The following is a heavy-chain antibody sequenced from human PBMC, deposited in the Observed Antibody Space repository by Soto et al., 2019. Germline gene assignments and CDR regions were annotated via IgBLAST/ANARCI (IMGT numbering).Heavy chain of an antibody. CDR2: MYTTGTT. V-gene: IGHV4-4*07. J-gene: IGHJ4*02. D-gene: IGHD3-10*01. Sequence: SETLSLTCSVSVDSTSSYCWSWVRQTAGKGLEWIGRMYTTGTTNYNPSLKSRVTMSIDTSKRQFSLKLSSVTAADTAVYYCVKENTPEMTRGWFGPRNFHGDSHHYGHSDDYPHENFWGRGTLVTVSS. CDR3: VKENTPEMTRGWFGPRNFHGDSHHYGHSDDYPHENF. CDR1: VDSTSSYC.